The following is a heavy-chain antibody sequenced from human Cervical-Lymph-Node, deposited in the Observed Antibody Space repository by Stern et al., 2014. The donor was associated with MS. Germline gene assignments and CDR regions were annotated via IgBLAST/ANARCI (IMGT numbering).Heavy chain of an antibody. CDR3: AREEQQLIHGNWFDP. CDR1: GYSISSGYY. D-gene: IGHD6-13*01. CDR2: FYPSGST. J-gene: IGHJ5*02. Sequence: QLQLQESGPGLVKPSETLSLTCSVSGYSISSGYYWGWIRQPPGKGLEWIGNFYPSGSTHYNPSLKSRVTISVDTSKNQFSLKFSSVTAADTAVYYCAREEQQLIHGNWFDPWGQGTLVTVSS. V-gene: IGHV4-38-2*02.